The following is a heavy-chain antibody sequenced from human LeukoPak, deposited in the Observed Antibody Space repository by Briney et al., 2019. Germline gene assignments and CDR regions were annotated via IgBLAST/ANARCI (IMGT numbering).Heavy chain of an antibody. J-gene: IGHJ4*02. Sequence: PGGSLRLSCAASGFTFSSYEMNWVRQAPGKGLEWVSYISSSGSTIYYADSVKGRFTISRDNAKNSLYLQMNSLRAEDTAVYYCASGMLDYDFWSGSLYFDYWGQGTLVTVSS. D-gene: IGHD3-3*01. V-gene: IGHV3-48*03. CDR2: ISSSGSTI. CDR1: GFTFSSYE. CDR3: ASGMLDYDFWSGSLYFDY.